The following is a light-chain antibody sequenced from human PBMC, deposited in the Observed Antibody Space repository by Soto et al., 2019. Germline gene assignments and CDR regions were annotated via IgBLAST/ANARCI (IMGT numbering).Light chain of an antibody. CDR2: LAS. CDR3: QQFDGSPRT. CDR1: QSLLHIIGYNY. J-gene: IGKJ1*01. Sequence: VMTQSPLSLPVPPGEPASISCRSSQSLLHIIGYNYLYWYLQKPGQSPQLLIYLASSRATGIPDRFSGSGSGTDFTLKISRLEPEDFAVYYCQQFDGSPRTFGQGTKVDIK. V-gene: IGKV2-28*01.